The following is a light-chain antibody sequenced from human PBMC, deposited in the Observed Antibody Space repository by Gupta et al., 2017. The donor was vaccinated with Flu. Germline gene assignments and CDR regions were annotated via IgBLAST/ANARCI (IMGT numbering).Light chain of an antibody. CDR1: QGISSS. CDR2: AAS. V-gene: IGKV1-9*01. Sequence: DIQLTQSPSFLSASVRDRVTITCRASQGISSSLAWYQQKPGKAPKLLIYAASTLQSGVPSRFSGSGSGTEFTLTISSLQPEDFATYYCQQASTYPRTFGQGTKVEIK. J-gene: IGKJ1*01. CDR3: QQASTYPRT.